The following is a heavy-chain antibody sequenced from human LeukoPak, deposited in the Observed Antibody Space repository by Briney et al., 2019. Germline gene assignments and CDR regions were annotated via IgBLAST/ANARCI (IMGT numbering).Heavy chain of an antibody. CDR3: AGVGYCSGGSFSETEGYNWFDP. Sequence: SVKVSCKASGGTFSSYAISWVRQAPGQGLEWMGRIIPILGIANYAQKFQGRVTITADKSTSTAYMELSSLRSEDTAVYYCAGVGYCSGGSFSETEGYNWFDPWGQGTLVTVSS. J-gene: IGHJ5*02. CDR1: GGTFSSYA. D-gene: IGHD2-15*01. V-gene: IGHV1-69*04. CDR2: IIPILGIA.